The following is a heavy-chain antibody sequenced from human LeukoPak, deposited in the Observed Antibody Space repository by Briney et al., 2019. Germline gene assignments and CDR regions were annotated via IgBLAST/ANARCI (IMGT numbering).Heavy chain of an antibody. V-gene: IGHV3-21*01. J-gene: IGHJ4*02. CDR1: GFKFSSYS. CDR3: ASWGEGALDN. Sequence: PGGSLRLSCAASGFKFSSYSFKWVRQAPGKGLEWVSSISSSSSYIYYANSVKGRFTISRDNAKKSLYLQMNSLRVEDTGVYYCASWGEGALDNWGQGTLVTVSS. CDR2: ISSSSSYI. D-gene: IGHD1-26*01.